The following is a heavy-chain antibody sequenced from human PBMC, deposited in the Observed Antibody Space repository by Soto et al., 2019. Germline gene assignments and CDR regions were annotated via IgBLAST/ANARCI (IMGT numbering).Heavy chain of an antibody. V-gene: IGHV3-23*01. Sequence: GGSLRLSCAASGFTFSSYAMSWVRQAPGKGLEWVSAISGSGGSTYYADSVKGRFTISRDNSKNTLYLQMNSLRAEDTAVYYCAKDGYCSSTSCYTNYYYYGMDVWGQGTTVTV. CDR3: AKDGYCSSTSCYTNYYYYGMDV. J-gene: IGHJ6*02. CDR2: ISGSGGST. CDR1: GFTFSSYA. D-gene: IGHD2-2*02.